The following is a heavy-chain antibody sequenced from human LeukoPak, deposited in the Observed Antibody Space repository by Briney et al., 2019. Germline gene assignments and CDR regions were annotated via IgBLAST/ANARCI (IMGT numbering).Heavy chain of an antibody. D-gene: IGHD1-1*01. CDR3: ARDHNYAFDN. V-gene: IGHV3-11*06. CDR1: GGSFSDYS. Sequence: LSLTCAVYGGSFSDYSWTWIRQAPGEGLEWIAYIGIDSGNTKYADSVRGRFTISADKTKNSLYLQMNSLRVDDTAVYYCARDHNYAFDNWGQGTLVSVAS. J-gene: IGHJ4*02. CDR2: IGIDSGNT.